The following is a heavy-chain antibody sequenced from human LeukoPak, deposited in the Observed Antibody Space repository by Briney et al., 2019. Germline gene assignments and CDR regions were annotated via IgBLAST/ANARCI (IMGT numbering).Heavy chain of an antibody. Sequence: SETLSLTCAVYGGSFSGYYWSWIRQPPGKGLEWIGEINHSGSTNYNPSLKSRVTISVDTSKNQFSLKLSSVTAADTAVYYCARRSDSSGTWGQGTLVTVSS. V-gene: IGHV4-34*01. CDR1: GGSFSGYY. D-gene: IGHD3-22*01. CDR2: INHSGST. CDR3: ARRSDSSGT. J-gene: IGHJ5*02.